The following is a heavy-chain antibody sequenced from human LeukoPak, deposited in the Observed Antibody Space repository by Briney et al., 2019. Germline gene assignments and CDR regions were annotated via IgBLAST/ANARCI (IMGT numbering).Heavy chain of an antibody. CDR3: AREELGSSLGFDP. J-gene: IGHJ5*02. CDR2: VSGGGEST. D-gene: IGHD3-16*01. CDR1: GFTFSSFA. V-gene: IGHV3-23*01. Sequence: GGSLRLSCAASGFTFSSFAMSWVRQAPGKGLEWVSLVSGGGESTYYAASVKGRFTISRDNSKNTLYLQMNSLRAEDTAVYYCAREELGSSLGFDPWGQGTLVTVSS.